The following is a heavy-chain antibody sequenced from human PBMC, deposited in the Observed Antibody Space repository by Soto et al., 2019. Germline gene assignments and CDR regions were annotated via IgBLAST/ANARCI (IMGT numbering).Heavy chain of an antibody. CDR2: INAGNGNT. D-gene: IGHD2-21*02. CDR1: GYTFTSYA. CDR3: ARDGCGGDCTPFYWFDP. V-gene: IGHV1-3*01. J-gene: IGHJ5*02. Sequence: ASVKVSCKASGYTFTSYAMHWVRQAPGQRLEWMGWINAGNGNTKYSQKFQGRVTITRDTSASTAYMELSSLRSEDTAVYYCARDGCGGDCTPFYWFDPWGQGTLVTVSS.